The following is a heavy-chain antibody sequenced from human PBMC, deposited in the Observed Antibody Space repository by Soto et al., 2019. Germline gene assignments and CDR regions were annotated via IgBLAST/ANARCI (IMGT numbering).Heavy chain of an antibody. D-gene: IGHD2-8*02. J-gene: IGHJ4*02. CDR3: VKDRSDTWSFDY. CDR2: VTHDGSLY. CDR1: GFTFSSCA. Sequence: QVQLVESGGGVVQPGRSLRLSCVASGFTFSSCAMHWVRQVPGKGLEWLAVVTHDGSLYPYADSVKGRFSISRDNSSKTLYLQMNSLRPEDPAVYYGVKDRSDTWSFDYWGQGTLVTVSS. V-gene: IGHV3-30*18.